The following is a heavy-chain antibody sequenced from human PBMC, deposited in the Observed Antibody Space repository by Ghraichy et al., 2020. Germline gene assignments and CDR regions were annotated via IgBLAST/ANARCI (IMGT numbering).Heavy chain of an antibody. Sequence: GGSLRLSCAASGFTFSSYWMHWVRQAPGKGLVWVSRINSDGSSTSYADSVKGRFTISRDNAKNTLYLQMNSLRAEDTAVYYCARRFGLPASSYGDYDAFDIWGQGTMVTVSS. J-gene: IGHJ3*02. D-gene: IGHD4-17*01. CDR3: ARRFGLPASSYGDYDAFDI. CDR1: GFTFSSYW. V-gene: IGHV3-74*01. CDR2: INSDGSST.